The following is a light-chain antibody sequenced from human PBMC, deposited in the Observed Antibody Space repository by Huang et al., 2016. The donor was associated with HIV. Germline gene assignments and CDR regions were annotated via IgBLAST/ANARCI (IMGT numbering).Light chain of an antibody. CDR1: QSVLYSSNTKHH. CDR2: LAS. V-gene: IGKV4-1*01. J-gene: IGKJ4*01. CDR3: QQYYSAPLT. Sequence: DIVMTQSPDSLAVSLGGRATINCKSSQSVLYSSNTKHHLAWYQQKPGQPPQLLIYLASTRESGVPDRVSGSGSGTDFTLTISSRQAEDVAVYYCQQYYSAPLTFGGGTKVEIK.